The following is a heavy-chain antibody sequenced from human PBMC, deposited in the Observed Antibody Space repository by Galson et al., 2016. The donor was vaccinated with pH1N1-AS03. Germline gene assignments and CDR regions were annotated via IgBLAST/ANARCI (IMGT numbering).Heavy chain of an antibody. V-gene: IGHV1-69*16. CDR3: MRFEGGNYLGGYLDY. D-gene: IGHD4-23*01. CDR2: IIVILGFA. CDR1: GGTLSSYN. Sequence: SVKVSCKASGGTLSSYNIGWVRQAPGPRLEWMGGIIVILGFATYSQKFQGRLTVSRDASTSTAYMELSSLRSEDTALYYGMRFEGGNYLGGYLDYWGQGTLVTVSS. J-gene: IGHJ4*02.